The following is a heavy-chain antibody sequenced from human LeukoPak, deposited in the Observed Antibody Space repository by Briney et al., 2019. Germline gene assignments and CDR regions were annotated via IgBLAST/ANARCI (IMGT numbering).Heavy chain of an antibody. V-gene: IGHV3-11*01. Sequence: PGGSLRLSCAASGFTFSDYYMSWIRQAPGKGLEWVSYISSSGSTIHYADSVKGRFTISRDNAKNSLYLQMNSLRAEDTAVYYCARGGMVTGRAYYYYGMDVWGQGTTVTVSS. CDR2: ISSSGSTI. CDR3: ARGGMVTGRAYYYYGMDV. D-gene: IGHD5-18*01. J-gene: IGHJ6*02. CDR1: GFTFSDYY.